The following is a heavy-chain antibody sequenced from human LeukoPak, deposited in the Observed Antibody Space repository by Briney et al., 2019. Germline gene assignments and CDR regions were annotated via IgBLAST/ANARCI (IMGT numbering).Heavy chain of an antibody. CDR1: GFAFSRKD. CDR2: IGGSGTRT. V-gene: IGHV3-23*01. CDR3: AKYRGFGDSYDS. Sequence: GGSLRLSCAASGFAFSRKDMSWVRQAPGKGREWVSSIGGSGTRTYYADSVKGRFTISRDTSKNTLYLQMNSLRAEDAAVYYCAKYRGFGDSYDSWGQGTLVTVSS. J-gene: IGHJ4*02. D-gene: IGHD3-10*01.